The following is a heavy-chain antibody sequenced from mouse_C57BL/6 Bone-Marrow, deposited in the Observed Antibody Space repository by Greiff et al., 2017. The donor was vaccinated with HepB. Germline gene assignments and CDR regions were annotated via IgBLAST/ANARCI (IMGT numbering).Heavy chain of an antibody. CDR2: IYPRSGNT. J-gene: IGHJ3*01. V-gene: IGHV1-81*01. D-gene: IGHD1-1*01. Sequence: VQRVESGAELARPGASVKLSCKASGYTFTSYGISWVKQRTGQGLEWIGEIYPRSGNTYYNEKFKGKATLTADKSSSTAYMELRSLTSEDSAVYFCARNDYYGSSSAYWGQGTLVTVSA. CDR1: GYTFTSYG. CDR3: ARNDYYGSSSAY.